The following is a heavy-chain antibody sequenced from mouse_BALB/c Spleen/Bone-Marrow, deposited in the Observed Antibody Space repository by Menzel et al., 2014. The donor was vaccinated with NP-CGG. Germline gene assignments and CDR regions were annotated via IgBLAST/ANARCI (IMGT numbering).Heavy chain of an antibody. D-gene: IGHD2-4*01. Sequence: VKLQESGPGLVAPSQSLSITCTVSGFSLTSYGVHWVRQPPGKGLEWLGVIWAGGSTNYNSALMSRLGISKDNSKSQVFLKMNSLQTDDAAMYYCARSTMITEGFAYWGQGTLVTVSA. J-gene: IGHJ3*01. V-gene: IGHV2-9*02. CDR3: ARSTMITEGFAY. CDR1: GFSLTSYG. CDR2: IWAGGST.